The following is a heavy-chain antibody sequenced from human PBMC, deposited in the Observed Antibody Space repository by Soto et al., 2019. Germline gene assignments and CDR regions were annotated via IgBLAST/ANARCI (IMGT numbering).Heavy chain of an antibody. Sequence: SETLSLTCTVSGGSISSYYWCWMRQPPGKGLEWIGYIYYSGSTNYNPSLKSRITISLDTSKSQFSLKLNSVTAADTAVYYCARADSSYDAFDIWGQGTMVTVSS. V-gene: IGHV4-59*01. CDR2: IYYSGST. J-gene: IGHJ3*02. D-gene: IGHD6-13*01. CDR1: GGSISSYY. CDR3: ARADSSYDAFDI.